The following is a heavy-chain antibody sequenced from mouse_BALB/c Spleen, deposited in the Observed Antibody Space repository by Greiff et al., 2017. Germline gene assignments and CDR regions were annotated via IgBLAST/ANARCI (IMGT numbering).Heavy chain of an antibody. J-gene: IGHJ3*01. D-gene: IGHD2-10*01. CDR2: IDPANGNT. V-gene: IGHV14-3*02. CDR1: GFNIKDTY. Sequence: EVKLVESGAELVKPGASVKLSCTASGFNIKDTYMHWVKQRPEQGLEWIGRIDPANGNTKYDPKFQGKATITADTSSNTAYLQLSSLTSEDTAVYYCARPYYGKGGVAYWGQGTLVTVSA. CDR3: ARPYYGKGGVAY.